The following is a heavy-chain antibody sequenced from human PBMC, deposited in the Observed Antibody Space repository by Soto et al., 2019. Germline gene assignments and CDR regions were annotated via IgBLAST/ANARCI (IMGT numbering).Heavy chain of an antibody. CDR1: GGSFSGYY. V-gene: IGHV4-34*01. J-gene: IGHJ6*02. CDR3: ASGERMRSTSPLGYYYYYYGMDV. CDR2: INHSGST. Sequence: SETLSLTCAVYGGSFSGYYWSWIRQPPGKGLEWIGEINHSGSTNYNPSLKSRVTISVDTSKNQFSLKLSSVTAADTAVYYCASGERMRSTSPLGYYYYYYGMDVWGQGTTVTVSS. D-gene: IGHD2-2*01.